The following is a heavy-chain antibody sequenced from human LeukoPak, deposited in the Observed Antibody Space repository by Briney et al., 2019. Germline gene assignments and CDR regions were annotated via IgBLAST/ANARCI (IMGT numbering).Heavy chain of an antibody. CDR2: IRSKAYGGTT. CDR3: TRDGRYCSSTSCFTFDK. V-gene: IGHV3-49*04. J-gene: IGHJ4*02. D-gene: IGHD2-2*01. Sequence: GGSLRLSCIASGFTLGDYAMSWVRQAPGEGLEWVGIIRSKAYGGTTEYAASVKGRFTISRDDSKSIAYLQMNSLKTEDTALYYCTRDGRYCSSTSCFTFDKWGQGTLVTVSS. CDR1: GFTLGDYA.